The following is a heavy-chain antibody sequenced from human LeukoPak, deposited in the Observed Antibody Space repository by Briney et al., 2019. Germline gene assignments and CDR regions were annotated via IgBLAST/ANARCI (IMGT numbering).Heavy chain of an antibody. CDR2: ISCNGGST. Sequence: GGSVRLSCSASGFTFSSYAMHWVRQAPGKGLEYVSAISCNGGSTYYADSVKGRFTISRDNSKNTLYLQMSSLRAEDTAVYYCVKGGHSSSWYGLGYYFDYWGQGTLVTVSS. D-gene: IGHD6-13*01. J-gene: IGHJ4*02. V-gene: IGHV3-64D*06. CDR3: VKGGHSSSWYGLGYYFDY. CDR1: GFTFSSYA.